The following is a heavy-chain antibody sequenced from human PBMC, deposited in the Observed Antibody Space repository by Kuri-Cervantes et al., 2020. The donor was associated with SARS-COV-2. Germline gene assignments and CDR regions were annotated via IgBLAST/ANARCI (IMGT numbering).Heavy chain of an antibody. CDR1: GFTFSSYA. V-gene: IGHV3-23*01. D-gene: IGHD7-27*01. CDR2: ISGSGGST. CDR3: AKGKTGDSR. J-gene: IGHJ4*02. Sequence: GGSLRLSCAASGFTFSSYAMSWVRQAPGKGLEWVSAISGSGGSTYYADSVKGRFTVSRDNPKNTLYLQMNSLRPEDTAVYYCAKGKTGDSRWGQGTLVTVSS.